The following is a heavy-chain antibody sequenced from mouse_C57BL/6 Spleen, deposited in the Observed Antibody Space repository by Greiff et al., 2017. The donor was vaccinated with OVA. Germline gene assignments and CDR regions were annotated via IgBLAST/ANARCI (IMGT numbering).Heavy chain of an antibody. V-gene: IGHV1-15*01. Sequence: VQLQQPGAELVRPGASVTLSCKASGYTFTDYEMHWVKQTPFHGLDWIGAIDPETGGPAYNQKFKGKAILTADKSSSTAYMELRSLTSEDSAVYYCTRVRSFDYWGQGTTLTVSS. J-gene: IGHJ2*01. CDR3: TRVRSFDY. CDR1: GYTFTDYE. D-gene: IGHD1-1*01. CDR2: IDPETGGP.